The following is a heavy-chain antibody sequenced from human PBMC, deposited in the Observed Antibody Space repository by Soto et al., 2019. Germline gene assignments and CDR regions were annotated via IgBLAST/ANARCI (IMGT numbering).Heavy chain of an antibody. CDR3: ARLATGTIIRHVVRRPFDV. D-gene: IGHD3-10*02. CDR1: GGSLSGNC. V-gene: IGHV4-34*01. J-gene: IGHJ3*01. Sequence: QVQLQQWGAGLVKPSGTLSLICAVSGGSLSGNCWSWVRQTPGKGPEWIGEITHSGTTNYNPSLKHRVTMSLYMSMHLFSLSLNAVTAADTAVYYCARLATGTIIRHVVRRPFDVGGEGTMVTVSS. CDR2: ITHSGTT.